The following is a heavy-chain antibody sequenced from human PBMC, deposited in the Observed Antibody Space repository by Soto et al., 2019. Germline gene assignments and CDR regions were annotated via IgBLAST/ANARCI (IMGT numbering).Heavy chain of an antibody. V-gene: IGHV3-74*01. CDR3: ARAFTYYDILTGYEVGYMDV. J-gene: IGHJ6*03. CDR2: INSDGSST. Sequence: PGGSLRLSCAASGFTFSSYWMHWVRQAPGKGLVWVSRINSDGSSTSYADSVKGRFTISRDNAKNTLYLQMNSLRAEDTAVYYCARAFTYYDILTGYEVGYMDVWGKGTTVTVSS. D-gene: IGHD3-9*01. CDR1: GFTFSSYW.